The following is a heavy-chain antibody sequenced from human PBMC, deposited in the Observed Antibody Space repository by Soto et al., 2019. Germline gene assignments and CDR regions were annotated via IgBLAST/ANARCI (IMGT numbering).Heavy chain of an antibody. J-gene: IGHJ4*02. Sequence: SETLSLTCTVSGGSISSSSYYWGWIRQPPGKGLEWIGSIYYSGSTYYNPSLKSRVTISVDTSKNQFSLKLSSVTAADTAVYYCAGGETYYYDSSGYFFDYWGQGTLVTVSS. V-gene: IGHV4-39*01. CDR2: IYYSGST. CDR1: GGSISSSSYY. D-gene: IGHD3-22*01. CDR3: AGGETYYYDSSGYFFDY.